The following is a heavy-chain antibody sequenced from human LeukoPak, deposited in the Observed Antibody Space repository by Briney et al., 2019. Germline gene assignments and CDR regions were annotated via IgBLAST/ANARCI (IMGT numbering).Heavy chain of an antibody. CDR3: AREMTTVTLIDY. CDR2: IKQDGSEK. CDR1: GFTFSSYW. V-gene: IGHV3-7*01. J-gene: IGHJ4*02. D-gene: IGHD4-17*01. Sequence: SGGSLTLSCAASGFTFSSYWMSWVRQAPGKGLEWLANIKQDGSEKYYVDSVKGRFTISRDNAKNSLYLQMNSLRAEDTAVYYCAREMTTVTLIDYWGQGTLVTVSS.